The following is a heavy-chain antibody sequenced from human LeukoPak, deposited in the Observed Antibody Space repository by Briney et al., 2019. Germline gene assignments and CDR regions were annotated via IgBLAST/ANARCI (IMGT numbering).Heavy chain of an antibody. V-gene: IGHV3-53*01. J-gene: IGHJ4*02. Sequence: GGSLRLSCAASGFTVSYNYMTWVRQAPGKGLEWVSVIYSGGSTYYADSVKGRFTIARDTSKNTLYLQMNSLRTEDTAVYYCAKVGEGAAKDWGQGTLVTVSS. CDR2: IYSGGST. D-gene: IGHD1-26*01. CDR1: GFTVSYNY. CDR3: AKVGEGAAKD.